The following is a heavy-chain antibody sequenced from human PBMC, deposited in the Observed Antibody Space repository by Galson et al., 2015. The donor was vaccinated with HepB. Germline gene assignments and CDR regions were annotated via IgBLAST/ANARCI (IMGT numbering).Heavy chain of an antibody. J-gene: IGHJ4*02. CDR1: GFTFSHDG. Sequence: RLSCAASGFTFSHDGMHWVRQAPGKGLEWVAVIWRDGSNKYYAGSVKGRFTISRDNSKNTLYLQMNSLSAEDTAVYYCARSHYDSGGYYVPFDYWGQGTLVTVSS. CDR3: ARSHYDSGGYYVPFDY. V-gene: IGHV3-33*01. D-gene: IGHD3-22*01. CDR2: IWRDGSNK.